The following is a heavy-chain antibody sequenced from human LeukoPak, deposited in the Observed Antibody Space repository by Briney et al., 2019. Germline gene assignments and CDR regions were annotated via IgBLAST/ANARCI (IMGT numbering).Heavy chain of an antibody. CDR1: GGSISSYY. V-gene: IGHV4-59*08. D-gene: IGHD4-17*01. Sequence: PSETLSLTCTASGGSISSYYWSWIRQPPGKGLEWIGYIYYSGSTNYNPSLKSRVTISVDTSKNQFSLKLSSVTAADTAVYYCARLDPYYGDYAAFDIWGQGTMVTVST. CDR2: IYYSGST. CDR3: ARLDPYYGDYAAFDI. J-gene: IGHJ3*02.